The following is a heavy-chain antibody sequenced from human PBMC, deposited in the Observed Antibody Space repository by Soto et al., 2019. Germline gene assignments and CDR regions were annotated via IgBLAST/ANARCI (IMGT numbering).Heavy chain of an antibody. CDR2: IYNNGST. CDR3: ARAPLLTMIVVLIGAFDM. CDR1: GGSISSGDYN. V-gene: IGHV4-30-4*01. Sequence: SETLSLTCTVSGGSISSGDYNWSWIRQPPGKGLEWIGYIYNNGSTYYNPSLKSRLTMSVDTSKNQFSLKLSSVTAADTAVYYCARAPLLTMIVVLIGAFDMWGQGTMVTVSS. D-gene: IGHD3-22*01. J-gene: IGHJ3*02.